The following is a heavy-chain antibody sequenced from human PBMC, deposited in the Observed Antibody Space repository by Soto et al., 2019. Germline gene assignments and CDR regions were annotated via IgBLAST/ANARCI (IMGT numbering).Heavy chain of an antibody. D-gene: IGHD2-2*01. CDR3: ATPVGDCSRTRCYPAY. Sequence: PGESLKISCKGSGYSFTNSWIGWVRQMPGKGLEWMGIIYPGDFDTRYSPSFRGQVTISADKSISAAYLQWSSLKASDTAMYYCATPVGDCSRTRCYPAYWGQGTLVTVSS. CDR1: GYSFTNSW. CDR2: IYPGDFDT. J-gene: IGHJ4*02. V-gene: IGHV5-51*01.